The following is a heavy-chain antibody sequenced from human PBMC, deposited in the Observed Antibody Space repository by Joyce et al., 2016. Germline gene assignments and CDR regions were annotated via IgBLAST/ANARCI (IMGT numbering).Heavy chain of an antibody. J-gene: IGHJ4*02. CDR1: GDIFNAYG. CDR2: IVPMSATT. CDR3: ARGRGDDFWSGYYGAIDY. D-gene: IGHD3-3*01. V-gene: IGHV1-69*01. Sequence: QVQLEQSGAEVKKPGSSVKVSCKTSGDIFNAYGINWVRQAPGQGLGGLGGIVPMSATTDYAQKFRDRLTISAHEPTSTVYMELSSLRSDDTGTYYCARGRGDDFWSGYYGAIDYWGQGTLGSVSS.